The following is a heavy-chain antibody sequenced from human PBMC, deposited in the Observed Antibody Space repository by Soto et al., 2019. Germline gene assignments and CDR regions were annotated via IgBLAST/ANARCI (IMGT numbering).Heavy chain of an antibody. Sequence: QVQLVQSGAEVKKPGASVKVSCKASDKTFLSYGISWVRQGPGQGLEWMGWISPYNGNTNYAQKLQGRVTMTTDTSTSTAYMELRSLRSDGTAVYYCATQIDTVMVFRYWGQGTLVTVSS. V-gene: IGHV1-18*01. J-gene: IGHJ4*02. D-gene: IGHD5-18*01. CDR3: ATQIDTVMVFRY. CDR2: ISPYNGNT. CDR1: DKTFLSYG.